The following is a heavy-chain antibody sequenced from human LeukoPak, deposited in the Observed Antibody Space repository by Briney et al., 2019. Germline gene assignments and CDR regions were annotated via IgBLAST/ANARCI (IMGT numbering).Heavy chain of an antibody. CDR2: INLSGGTA. CDR3: AREENDGLSGYDY. Sequence: ASVKVSCKASGYTFTSYYMHWVRQAPGRGLEWMGIINLSGGTATYAQKFQGRVTMTRETSTSTVNMELSSLRSEDTAVYYCAREENDGLSGYDYWGQGTLVTVSS. V-gene: IGHV1-46*03. D-gene: IGHD3-22*01. J-gene: IGHJ4*02. CDR1: GYTFTSYY.